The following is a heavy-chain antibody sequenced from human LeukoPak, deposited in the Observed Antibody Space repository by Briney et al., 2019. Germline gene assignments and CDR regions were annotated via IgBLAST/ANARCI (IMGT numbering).Heavy chain of an antibody. Sequence: ASVKVSCKASGGTFSSYAISWVRQAPGQGLEWMGRIIPIFGTANYAQEFQGRVTITTDESTSTAYMELSSLRSEDTAVYYCARDWAIVGATPEVYYYYMDVWGKGTTVTVSS. J-gene: IGHJ6*03. CDR2: IIPIFGTA. D-gene: IGHD1-26*01. V-gene: IGHV1-69*05. CDR3: ARDWAIVGATPEVYYYYMDV. CDR1: GGTFSSYA.